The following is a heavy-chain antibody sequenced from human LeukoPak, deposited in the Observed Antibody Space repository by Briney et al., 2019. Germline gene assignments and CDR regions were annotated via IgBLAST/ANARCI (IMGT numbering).Heavy chain of an antibody. Sequence: GGSLRLSCAAASDFSFSDYYMTWIRQAPGKGREWVSHMSSRGGDIKYADSVEGRFTISRDNAKNVLNLEMNSLRAEDTAVYYCARRGPYCRGGTCYADDALDVWGQGTMVTVSS. CDR2: MSSRGGDI. J-gene: IGHJ3*01. D-gene: IGHD2-15*01. CDR1: DFSFSDYY. V-gene: IGHV3-11*01. CDR3: ARRGPYCRGGTCYADDALDV.